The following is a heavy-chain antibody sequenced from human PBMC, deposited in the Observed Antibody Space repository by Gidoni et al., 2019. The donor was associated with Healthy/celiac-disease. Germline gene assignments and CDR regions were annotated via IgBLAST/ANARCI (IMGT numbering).Heavy chain of an antibody. D-gene: IGHD6-13*01. CDR2: IWYDGSNK. CDR1: GFTFSSDG. J-gene: IGHJ6*02. CDR3: ARDRVAAAVYYYGMDV. Sequence: QVQLVESGGGVVPPGRSLRLSCAASGFTFSSDGMPWVRQAPGKGLEWVAVIWYDGSNKYYADSVKGRFTISRDNSKNTLYLQMNSLRAEDTAVYYCARDRVAAAVYYYGMDVWGQGTTVSVSS. V-gene: IGHV3-33*01.